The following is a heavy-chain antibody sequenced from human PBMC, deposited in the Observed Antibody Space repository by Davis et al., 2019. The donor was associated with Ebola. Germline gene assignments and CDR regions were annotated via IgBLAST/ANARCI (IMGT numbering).Heavy chain of an antibody. V-gene: IGHV3-7*03. CDR1: GFTFSNYW. J-gene: IGHJ4*02. CDR3: AVGHYSNLNG. Sequence: PGGSLRLSCAASGFTFSNYWMAWGRQAPGKGLEWVAHIKEDGSVKDYVDSVKGRFTISRDNAKKSVYLQMNGLRVEDTAVYYCAVGHYSNLNGWGQGILVTVSS. CDR2: IKEDGSVK. D-gene: IGHD4-11*01.